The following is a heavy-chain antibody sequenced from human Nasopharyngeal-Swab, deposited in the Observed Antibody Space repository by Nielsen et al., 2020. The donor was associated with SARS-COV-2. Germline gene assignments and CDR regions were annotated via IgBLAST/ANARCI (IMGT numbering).Heavy chain of an antibody. D-gene: IGHD6-19*01. CDR1: GGSFSGYY. V-gene: IGHV4-34*01. J-gene: IGHJ3*02. CDR2: INHSGST. Sequence: SETLSLTCAVYGGSFSGYYWSWIRQPPGKGLEWIGEINHSGSTNYNPSLKSRVTISVDTSKNQFSLKLNSVTAADTAVYYCARAGSGPLYAFDIWGQGTMVTVSS. CDR3: ARAGSGPLYAFDI.